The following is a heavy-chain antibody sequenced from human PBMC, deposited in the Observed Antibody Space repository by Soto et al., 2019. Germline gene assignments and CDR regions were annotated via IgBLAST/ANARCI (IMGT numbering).Heavy chain of an antibody. J-gene: IGHJ4*02. CDR2: IWYDGSNK. Sequence: QVQLVESGGGVVQPGRSLRLSCAASGFTFSSYGMHWVRQAPGKGLEWVALIWYDGSNKYYADSVKGRFTISRDNSKNTLYLQMNSLRAEDTAVYYCARDLTAAAGTEDYWGQGTLVTVSS. CDR3: ARDLTAAAGTEDY. V-gene: IGHV3-33*01. CDR1: GFTFSSYG. D-gene: IGHD6-13*01.